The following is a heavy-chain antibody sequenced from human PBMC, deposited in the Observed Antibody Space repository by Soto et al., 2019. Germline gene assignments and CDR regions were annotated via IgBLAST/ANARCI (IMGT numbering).Heavy chain of an antibody. CDR1: RFTFSTYG. J-gene: IGHJ3*02. CDR2: KSKDGSKK. V-gene: IGHV3-30*03. CDR3: ARALRDDDVDDAFDI. Sequence: QVQLVESGGGVVEPGRSLRLSCGASRFTFSTYGMHWVRQAPGKGLEWLEVKSKDGSKKYYSDSVKGRFTIPRDNSNNTLYLQMNSLIAEDTAVYYCARALRDDDVDDAFDISGHGTMVTVSS. D-gene: IGHD3-16*01.